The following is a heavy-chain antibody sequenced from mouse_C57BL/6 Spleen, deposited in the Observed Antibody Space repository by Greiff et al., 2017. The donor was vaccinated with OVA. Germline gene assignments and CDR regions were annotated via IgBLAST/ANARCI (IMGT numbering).Heavy chain of an antibody. V-gene: IGHV1-15*01. CDR2: IDPETGGT. J-gene: IGHJ2*01. Sequence: VQLQQSGAELVRPGASVTLSCKASGYTFTDYEMHWVKQTPVHGLEWIGAIDPETGGTAYNQKFKGKAILTADKSSSTAYMELRSLTSEDSAVYYCTREELGDSNYGDYWGQGTTLTVSS. CDR3: TREELGDSNYGDY. CDR1: GYTFTDYE. D-gene: IGHD2-5*01.